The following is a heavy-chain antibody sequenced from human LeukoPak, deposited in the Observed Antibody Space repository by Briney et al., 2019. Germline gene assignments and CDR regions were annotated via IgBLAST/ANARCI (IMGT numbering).Heavy chain of an antibody. Sequence: SETLSLTYTVSGGSISSYYWSWIRQPPGKGLEWIGYIYYSGSTNYNPSLKSRVTISVDTSKNQFSLKLSSVTAADTAVYYCASYYYGSGSYWGNDAFDIWGQGTMVTVSS. CDR2: IYYSGST. J-gene: IGHJ3*02. CDR3: ASYYYGSGSYWGNDAFDI. V-gene: IGHV4-59*01. D-gene: IGHD3-10*01. CDR1: GGSISSYY.